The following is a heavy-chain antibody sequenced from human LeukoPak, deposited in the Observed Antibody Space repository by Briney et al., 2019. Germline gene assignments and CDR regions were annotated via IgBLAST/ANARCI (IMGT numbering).Heavy chain of an antibody. CDR1: GGSISSGGYY. CDR3: AREGEYSGYDWGSYFDY. D-gene: IGHD5-12*01. CDR2: IYYSGST. Sequence: SETLSLTCTVSGGSISSGGYYWSWIRQPPGKGLEWIGSIYYSGSTYYNPSLKSRVTISVDTSKNQFSLKLSSVTAADTAVYYCAREGEYSGYDWGSYFDYWGQGTLVTVSS. V-gene: IGHV4-39*07. J-gene: IGHJ4*02.